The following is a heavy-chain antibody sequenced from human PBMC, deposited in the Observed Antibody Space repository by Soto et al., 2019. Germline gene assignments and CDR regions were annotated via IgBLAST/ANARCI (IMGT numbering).Heavy chain of an antibody. CDR2: IIPIFGTA. CDR3: ARMSPQARYYYGMDV. Sequence: ASVKVSCKASGGTFSRCAISLVRQAPGQGLDWMVGIIPIFGTANYAQKFQGRVTITADESTSTAYMELSSLRSEDTAVYYCARMSPQARYYYGMDVWGQGTTVTVSS. CDR1: GGTFSRCA. V-gene: IGHV1-69*13. J-gene: IGHJ6*02.